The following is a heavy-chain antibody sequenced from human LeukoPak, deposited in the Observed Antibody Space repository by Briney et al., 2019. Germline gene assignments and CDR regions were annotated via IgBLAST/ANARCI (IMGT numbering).Heavy chain of an antibody. V-gene: IGHV3-30*04. CDR1: GFTFSSYA. J-gene: IGHJ4*02. D-gene: IGHD4-17*01. CDR2: ISYDGSNK. CDR3: AKEITLTTAYFDY. Sequence: GGSLRLSCAASGFTFSSYAMHWVRQAPGKGLEWVAVISYDGSNKYYADSVRARFTISRDNSKNTLYLQVNSLRAEDTALYYCAKEITLTTAYFDYWGQGTLVTVSS.